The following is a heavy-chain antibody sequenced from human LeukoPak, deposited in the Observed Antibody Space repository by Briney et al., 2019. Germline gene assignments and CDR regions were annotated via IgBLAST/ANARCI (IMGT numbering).Heavy chain of an antibody. CDR3: ASVRCSATSCYEFYFDY. J-gene: IGHJ4*02. D-gene: IGHD2-2*01. CDR2: MVYSGST. Sequence: SETLSLTCTVSGGSISSYYWSWVRQPPGKGLEGMGYMVYSGSTSDNPSLKSRVTISVDTSKNQFSLKLSSVTAADTAVYYCASVRCSATSCYEFYFDYWGQGTLVTVSS. V-gene: IGHV4-59*01. CDR1: GGSISSYY.